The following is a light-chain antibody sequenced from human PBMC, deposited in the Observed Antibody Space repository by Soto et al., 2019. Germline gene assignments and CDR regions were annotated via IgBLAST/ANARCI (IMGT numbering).Light chain of an antibody. J-gene: IGLJ3*02. CDR2: RNN. V-gene: IGLV1-47*01. CDR1: RSNIGSNY. CDR3: AVWDDNLRGV. Sequence: QSVLTQPPSASGTPGRRVTISCSGSRSNIGSNYVYWYQQLPGTAPKLLIYRNNQRPSGVPDRFSGSKSGTSASLAISGLRSEDESHYYCAVWDDNLRGVFGGGTKLTVL.